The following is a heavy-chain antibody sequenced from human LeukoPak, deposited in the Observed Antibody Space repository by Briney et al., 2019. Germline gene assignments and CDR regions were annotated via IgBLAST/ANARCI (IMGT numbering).Heavy chain of an antibody. CDR1: GLSFTDYT. J-gene: IGHJ4*02. Sequence: GGSLGLSCVVSGLSFTDYTMKWVRQAPGKGLEWVSSISALSAYIYYADSMKGRFTISRDNAKNSLFLQINSLRAEDTAIYYCATDAVRDTEYWGQGTLVTVSS. V-gene: IGHV3-21*06. CDR3: ATDAVRDTEY. CDR2: ISALSAYI. D-gene: IGHD3-10*01.